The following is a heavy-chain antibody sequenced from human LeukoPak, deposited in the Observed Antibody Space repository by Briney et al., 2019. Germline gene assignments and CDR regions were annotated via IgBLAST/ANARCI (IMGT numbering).Heavy chain of an antibody. CDR1: GFTFSDYY. J-gene: IGHJ4*02. Sequence: PGGSLRLSCIASGFTFSDYYMDWVRQAPGKGLEWVGRIRNRFKSHTIEYAASVQGRFTISRDDSKNSLYLQMNSLKTDDTAVYYCARGLGGNGARYYDYWGQGTQVTVSS. CDR3: ARGLGGNGARYYDY. D-gene: IGHD3-10*01. V-gene: IGHV3-72*01. CDR2: IRNRFKSHTI.